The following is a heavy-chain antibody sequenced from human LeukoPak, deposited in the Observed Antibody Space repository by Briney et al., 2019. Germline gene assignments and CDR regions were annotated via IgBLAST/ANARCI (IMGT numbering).Heavy chain of an antibody. V-gene: IGHV3-11*01. Sequence: GGSLRLSCAASGFTFNNAWMSWVRQAPGKGLEWGSYISSSGSTIYYADSVKGRFTISRDNAKNSMYLQMNSLRAEDTAVYYCARDSCSSTSCYESTEDYWGQGTLVTVSS. CDR3: ARDSCSSTSCYESTEDY. J-gene: IGHJ4*02. CDR2: ISSSGSTI. D-gene: IGHD2-2*01. CDR1: GFTFNNAW.